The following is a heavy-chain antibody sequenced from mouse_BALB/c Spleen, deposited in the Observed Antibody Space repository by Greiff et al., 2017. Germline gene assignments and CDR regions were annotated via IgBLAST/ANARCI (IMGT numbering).Heavy chain of an antibody. Sequence: VHLVESGPGLVAPSQSLSITCTVSGFSLTSYGVHWVRQPPGKGLEWLGVIWAGGSTNYNSALMSRLSISKDNSKSQVFLKMNSLQTDDTAMYYCARDYDGPYYYAMDYWGQGTSVTVSS. V-gene: IGHV2-9*02. CDR2: IWAGGST. J-gene: IGHJ4*01. CDR1: GFSLTSYG. D-gene: IGHD2-12*01. CDR3: ARDYDGPYYYAMDY.